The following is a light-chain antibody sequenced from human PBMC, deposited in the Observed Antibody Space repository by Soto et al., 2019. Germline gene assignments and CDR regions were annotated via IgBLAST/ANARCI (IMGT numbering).Light chain of an antibody. CDR2: SAS. CDR3: QQLSRYPLT. J-gene: IGKJ4*02. V-gene: IGKV1-9*01. Sequence: EIQLTQSPSVLSASVGATATSTCRASQALSNYLAWYQQKPGKAPDLLIYSASTLQSGVPSRFSGSGSETEFSLTIRALQPEDFATYYCQQLSRYPLTFGGGTKVDI. CDR1: QALSNY.